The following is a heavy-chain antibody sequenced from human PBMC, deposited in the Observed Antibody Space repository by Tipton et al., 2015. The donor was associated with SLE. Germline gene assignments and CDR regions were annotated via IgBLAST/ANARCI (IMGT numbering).Heavy chain of an antibody. Sequence: TLSLTCAVYGGSISSYYWSWIRQPAGKGLEWIGYIYTSGSTNYNPSLKSRVTISVDTSKNQFSLKLSSVTAADTAVYYCARDSANYLLDYWGQGTLVTVSS. J-gene: IGHJ4*02. D-gene: IGHD1-7*01. V-gene: IGHV4-4*09. CDR1: GGSISSYY. CDR3: ARDSANYLLDY. CDR2: IYTSGST.